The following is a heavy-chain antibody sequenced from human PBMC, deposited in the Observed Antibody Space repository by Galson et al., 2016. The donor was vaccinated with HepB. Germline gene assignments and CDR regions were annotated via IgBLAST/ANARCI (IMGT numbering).Heavy chain of an antibody. Sequence: QSGAEVKKPGASVKVSCQASGYIFISYGITWVRQAPGQGLEWMGWISAYNGNTNYAQKFQGRVTMTTHTSTSTAYMELTCLRSDVTAVYYCAMDLLPIAIFGVAEDTKNWFDPWGQGTLVTVSS. CDR2: ISAYNGNT. J-gene: IGHJ5*02. CDR3: AMDLLPIAIFGVAEDTKNWFDP. D-gene: IGHD3-3*01. CDR1: GYIFISYG. V-gene: IGHV1-18*01.